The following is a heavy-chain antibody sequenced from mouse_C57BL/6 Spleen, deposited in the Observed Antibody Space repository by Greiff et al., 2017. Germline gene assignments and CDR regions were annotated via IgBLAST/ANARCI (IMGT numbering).Heavy chain of an antibody. Sequence: QVQLQQSDAELVKPGASVKISCKVSGYTFTDHTIHWMKQRPEQGLEWIGYIYPRDGSTKYNEKFKGKATLTADKSSITAHMQLNSLTSEDSAVYFCAREGYYYGSSPFDYWGQGTTLTVSS. D-gene: IGHD1-1*01. J-gene: IGHJ2*01. CDR3: AREGYYYGSSPFDY. CDR1: GYTFTDHT. CDR2: IYPRDGST. V-gene: IGHV1-78*01.